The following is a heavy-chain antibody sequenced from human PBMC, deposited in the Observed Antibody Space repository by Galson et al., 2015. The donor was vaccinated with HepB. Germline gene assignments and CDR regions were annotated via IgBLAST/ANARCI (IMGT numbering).Heavy chain of an antibody. Sequence: SLRLSCAASGFTFDDYAMHWVRQAPGKGLEWVSGISWNSGSIGYADSVKGRFTISRDNAKNSLYLQMNSLRAEDTALYYCAKDPGVGEYHDGGGMDVWGQGTTVTVSS. CDR1: GFTFDDYA. V-gene: IGHV3-9*01. CDR2: ISWNSGSI. D-gene: IGHD4-17*01. CDR3: AKDPGVGEYHDGGGMDV. J-gene: IGHJ6*02.